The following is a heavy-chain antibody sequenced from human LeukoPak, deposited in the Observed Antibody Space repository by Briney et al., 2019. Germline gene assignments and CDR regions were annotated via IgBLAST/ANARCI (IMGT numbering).Heavy chain of an antibody. CDR1: GYTFTSYG. V-gene: IGHV1-18*04. J-gene: IGHJ6*04. CDR3: ARFSSSTGSYYNVDYYYGMDV. D-gene: IGHD3-10*01. Sequence: GASVKVSCTASGYTFTSYGISWVRQAPGQGLEWMGWISAYNGNTNYAQKLQGRVTMTTDTSTRTAYMELRSLRSDDTAVYYCARFSSSTGSYYNVDYYYGMDVWGKGSTVTVSS. CDR2: ISAYNGNT.